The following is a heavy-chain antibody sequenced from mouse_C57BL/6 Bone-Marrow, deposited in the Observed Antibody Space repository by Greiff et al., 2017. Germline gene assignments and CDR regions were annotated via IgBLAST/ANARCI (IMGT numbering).Heavy chain of an antibody. CDR2: INPYNGDT. CDR1: GYSFTGYF. Sequence: EVQLQQSGPELVKPGDSVKISCKASGYSFTGYFMYWVMQSHGKSLEWIGRINPYNGDTFYNQKFRGKATLTVDKSSSTAHMELRSLTSEDSAVYYCARRSSLYYFDYWGQGTTLTVSS. V-gene: IGHV1-20*01. J-gene: IGHJ2*01. CDR3: ARRSSLYYFDY. D-gene: IGHD6-1*01.